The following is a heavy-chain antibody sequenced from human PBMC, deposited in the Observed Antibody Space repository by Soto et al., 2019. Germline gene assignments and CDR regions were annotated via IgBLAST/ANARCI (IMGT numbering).Heavy chain of an antibody. CDR3: ARVGISSSDAFDI. V-gene: IGHV4-31*03. J-gene: IGHJ3*02. D-gene: IGHD6-6*01. CDR2: IYHSGNT. CDR1: GGSISSGGYY. Sequence: SETLSLTCSVSGGSISSGGYYWSWIRQLPGKDLEWVGYIYHSGNTYYNSSLKSRLTISVDTSKNQFSLKLTSVTAADTAVYYCARVGISSSDAFDIWGQGTMVTVSS.